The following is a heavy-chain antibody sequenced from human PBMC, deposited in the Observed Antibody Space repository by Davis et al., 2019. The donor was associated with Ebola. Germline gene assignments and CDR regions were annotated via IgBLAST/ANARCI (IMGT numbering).Heavy chain of an antibody. CDR2: IYSGGST. CDR3: ARDAYGCSSTSCYYYYGMDV. D-gene: IGHD2-2*01. Sequence: PGGSLRLSCAASGFTFSSYGMHWVRQAPGKGLEWVAVIYSGGSTYYADSVKGRFTISRDNAKNTLYLQMNSLRAEDTAVYYCARDAYGCSSTSCYYYYGMDVWGQGTTVTVSS. CDR1: GFTFSSYG. V-gene: IGHV3-NL1*01. J-gene: IGHJ6*02.